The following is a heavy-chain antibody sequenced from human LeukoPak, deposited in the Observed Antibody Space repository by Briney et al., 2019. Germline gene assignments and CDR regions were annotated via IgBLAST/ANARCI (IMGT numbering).Heavy chain of an antibody. CDR2: INHSGST. CDR1: GGSFSGYY. V-gene: IGHV4-34*01. D-gene: IGHD2-21*02. J-gene: IGHJ4*02. Sequence: PSGTLSLTCAVYGGSFSGYYWSRIRQPPGKGLEWIGEINHSGSTNYNPSLKSRVTISVDTSKNQFSLKLSSVTAADTAVYYCARGRPVVTAIPYAFYFDYWGQGTLVTVSS. CDR3: ARGRPVVTAIPYAFYFDY.